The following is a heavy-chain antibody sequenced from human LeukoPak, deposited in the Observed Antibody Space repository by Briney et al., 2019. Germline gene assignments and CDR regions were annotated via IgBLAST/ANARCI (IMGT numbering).Heavy chain of an antibody. V-gene: IGHV4-59*01. CDR1: GGSISSYY. CDR3: ARGADFWSPYYMDV. Sequence: PSETLSLTCTVSGGSISSYYWSWIRQPPGKGLEWIGYIYYSGSTNYNPSLKSRVTISVDTSKNQFSLKLSSVTAADTAVYYCARGADFWSPYYMDVWGKGTTVTVSS. CDR2: IYYSGST. J-gene: IGHJ6*03. D-gene: IGHD3-3*01.